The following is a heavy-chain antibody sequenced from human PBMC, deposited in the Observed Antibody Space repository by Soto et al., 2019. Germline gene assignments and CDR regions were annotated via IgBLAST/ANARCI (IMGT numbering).Heavy chain of an antibody. CDR1: GFTFSRYG. Sequence: QVQLVESGGGVVQPGRSLRLSCAASGFTFSRYGFHWVRQAPGKGLEWVAVIVSDGSNKYHADSVEGRFTISRDNSKDTLSLQMNSLRAEDTAVYYCARDDAFQNENGFDIWGQGTMVTVSS. D-gene: IGHD1-1*01. J-gene: IGHJ3*02. CDR2: IVSDGSNK. V-gene: IGHV3-33*01. CDR3: ARDDAFQNENGFDI.